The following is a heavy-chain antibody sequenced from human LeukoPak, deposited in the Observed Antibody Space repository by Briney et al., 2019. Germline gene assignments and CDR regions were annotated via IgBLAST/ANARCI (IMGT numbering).Heavy chain of an antibody. CDR3: ARGRIAVAGTGLQMGVHWFDP. V-gene: IGHV4-38-2*02. J-gene: IGHJ5*02. CDR1: GYSISSGYY. D-gene: IGHD6-19*01. CDR2: IYHSGST. Sequence: SETLSLTCTVSGYSISSGYYWGWIRQPPGKGLEWIGSIYHSGSTYYNPSLKSRVTISVDTSKNQFSLKLSSVTAADTAVYYCARGRIAVAGTGLQMGVHWFDPWGQGTLVTVSS.